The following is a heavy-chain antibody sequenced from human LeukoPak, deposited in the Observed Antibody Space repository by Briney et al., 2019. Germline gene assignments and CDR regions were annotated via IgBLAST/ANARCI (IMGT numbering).Heavy chain of an antibody. Sequence: PSETLSLTCTVSGGSISSYYWSWIRQPPGKGLEWIGYIYYSGSTNYNPSLKSRVTISVDTSKNQFSLKLSSVTAADTAAYYCARLGIGSYYWFDPWGQGTLVTVSS. D-gene: IGHD1-26*01. V-gene: IGHV4-59*01. CDR1: GGSISSYY. CDR2: IYYSGST. J-gene: IGHJ5*02. CDR3: ARLGIGSYYWFDP.